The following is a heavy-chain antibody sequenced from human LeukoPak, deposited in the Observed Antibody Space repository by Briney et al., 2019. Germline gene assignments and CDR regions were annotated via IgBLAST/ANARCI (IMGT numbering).Heavy chain of an antibody. Sequence: SQTLSLTCALSGDTLSNNSVAWNWIRHSPSRGLEWLGRTYYRSKWYNDYAVSVKSRITINPETAKNQYPLQLNSVTPEDTAVYYCAKESGSRSYGAYFPHWGQGTLVTVSS. CDR2: TYYRSKWYN. CDR1: GDTLSNNSVA. V-gene: IGHV6-1*01. CDR3: AKESGSRSYGAYFPH. D-gene: IGHD6-13*01. J-gene: IGHJ1*01.